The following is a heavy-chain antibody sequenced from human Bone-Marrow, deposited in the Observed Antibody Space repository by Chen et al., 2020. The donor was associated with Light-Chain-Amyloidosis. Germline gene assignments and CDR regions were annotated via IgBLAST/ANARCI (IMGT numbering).Heavy chain of an antibody. Sequence: EGQLVESGGGLLQRGGSLRLACAASGVAFRSYAMSGVRQAPGKGLEWVSTISGSGGSRYYGDSVKGRLTISRDNSKNALFLQMNSLRAEDTAVYYCAKDISYDDILPGYPADAFDIWGQGTMVTVSS. CDR3: AKDISYDDILPGYPADAFDI. CDR1: GVAFRSYA. V-gene: IGHV3-23*04. D-gene: IGHD3-9*01. J-gene: IGHJ3*02. CDR2: ISGSGGSR.